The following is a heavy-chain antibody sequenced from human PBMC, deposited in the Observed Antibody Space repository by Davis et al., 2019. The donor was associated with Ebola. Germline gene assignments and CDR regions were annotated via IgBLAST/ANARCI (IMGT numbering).Heavy chain of an antibody. D-gene: IGHD3-10*01. CDR3: AVDYYGSGSYYYYYGMDV. J-gene: IGHJ6*02. CDR1: GFTFSSYW. CDR2: IKQDGSEK. Sequence: GESLKISCAASGFTFSSYWMSWVRQAPGKGLEWVANIKQDGSEKYYVDSVKGRFTISRDNAKNSLYLQMNSLRAEDTAVYYCAVDYYGSGSYYYYYGMDVWGQGTTVTVSS. V-gene: IGHV3-7*03.